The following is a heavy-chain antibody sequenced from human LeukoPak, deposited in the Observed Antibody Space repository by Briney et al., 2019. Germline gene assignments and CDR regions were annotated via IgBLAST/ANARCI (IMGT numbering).Heavy chain of an antibody. CDR1: GGSISTYY. D-gene: IGHD3-3*01. Sequence: SETLSLTCTVSGGSISTYYWSWIRQPAGKGLEWIGRLSSSGTTNYNTSLKSRVTISVDTSTNQLSLNLTSVTAADTAVYYCAREVSGSDYYRAYDYWGQGTLVTVSS. J-gene: IGHJ4*02. V-gene: IGHV4-4*07. CDR3: AREVSGSDYYRAYDY. CDR2: LSSSGTT.